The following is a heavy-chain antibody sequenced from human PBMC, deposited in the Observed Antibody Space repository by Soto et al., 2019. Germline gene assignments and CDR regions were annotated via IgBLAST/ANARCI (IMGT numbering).Heavy chain of an antibody. D-gene: IGHD6-19*01. CDR1: GYTFTGYY. V-gene: IGHV1-2*04. CDR3: ARVHQQQWLVGGPYDY. J-gene: IGHJ4*02. Sequence: ASVKVSCKASGYTFTGYYMHWVRQAPGQGLEWMGWINPNSGGTNYAQKFQGWVTMTRDTSISTAYMELSRLRSDDTAVYYCARVHQQQWLVGGPYDYWGQGTLVTVS. CDR2: INPNSGGT.